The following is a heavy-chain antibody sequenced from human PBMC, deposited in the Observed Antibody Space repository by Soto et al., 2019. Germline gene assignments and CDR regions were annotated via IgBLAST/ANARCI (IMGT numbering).Heavy chain of an antibody. CDR1: GDTFTRCD. D-gene: IGHD6-6*01. CDR3: ARLLYSSSSYVWFDP. CDR2: MNPTSRNT. J-gene: IGHJ5*02. Sequence: VSVKVCCKASGDTFTRCDINWVRQDTGQGLDWMGWMNPTSRNTGYAQKFQGRVTMTRNTSISTAYMELSSLRSEDTAVYYCARLLYSSSSYVWFDPWGQGSLVTAPQ. V-gene: IGHV1-8*01.